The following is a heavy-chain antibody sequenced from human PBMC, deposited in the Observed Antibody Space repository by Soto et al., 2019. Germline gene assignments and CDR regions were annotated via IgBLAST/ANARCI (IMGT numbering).Heavy chain of an antibody. D-gene: IGHD6-13*01. CDR3: ASTYSTSWYWFDH. Sequence: QVTVKESGPVLVKPTETLTLTCTVSGFSLSNAGLGVSWIRQPPGKALEWLALIFSNDEKSYSTSLKSRLTISKDTSKSQVVLIMTNMDPVDTATYYCASTYSTSWYWFDHWGQGTLVTVSS. J-gene: IGHJ5*02. CDR2: IFSNDEK. CDR1: GFSLSNAGLG. V-gene: IGHV2-26*04.